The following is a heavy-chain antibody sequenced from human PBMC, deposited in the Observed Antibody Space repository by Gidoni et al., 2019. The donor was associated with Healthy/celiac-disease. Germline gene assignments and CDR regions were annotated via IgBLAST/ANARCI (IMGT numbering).Heavy chain of an antibody. CDR3: ATITYVEPAACDY. CDR2: INPNSGGT. Sequence: QVQLVQSGAEVQKPGASVKVSFTASGYTFTGYYMHWVRQAPGQGLEWMGWINPNSGGTNYAQKFQGRVTMTRDTSISTAYMELSRLRSDDTAVYYCATITYVEPAACDYWGQGTLVTVSS. D-gene: IGHD2-2*01. J-gene: IGHJ4*02. CDR1: GYTFTGYY. V-gene: IGHV1-2*02.